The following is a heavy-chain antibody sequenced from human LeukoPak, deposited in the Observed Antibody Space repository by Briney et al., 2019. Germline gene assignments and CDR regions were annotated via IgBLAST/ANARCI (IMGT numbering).Heavy chain of an antibody. J-gene: IGHJ4*02. Sequence: GGSLRLSCAASGFTFDDYGMTWVRQAPGKGLEWVSGINWIGGSTAYADSVKGRFTISRDNAKNSLYLQMNSLRAEDTAVYYCAAPGYSSSWPLRAFDYWGQGTLVTVSS. CDR2: INWIGGST. V-gene: IGHV3-20*04. CDR1: GFTFDDYG. D-gene: IGHD6-13*01. CDR3: AAPGYSSSWPLRAFDY.